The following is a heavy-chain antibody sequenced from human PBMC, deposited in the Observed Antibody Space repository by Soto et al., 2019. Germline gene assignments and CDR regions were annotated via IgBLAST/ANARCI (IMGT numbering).Heavy chain of an antibody. CDR3: ARDPYSPKANWFDP. V-gene: IGHV4-61*01. J-gene: IGHJ5*02. CDR1: GGSVSSGSYY. Sequence: QVQLQESGPGLVKPSETLSLTCTVSGGSVSSGSYYWSWIRQPPGKGLEWIGYIYYSGSTNYNPSLKSRVTLSVDTSKNQFSLKLSSVTAADTAVYYCARDPYSPKANWFDPWGQGTLVTVSS. CDR2: IYYSGST. D-gene: IGHD6-13*01.